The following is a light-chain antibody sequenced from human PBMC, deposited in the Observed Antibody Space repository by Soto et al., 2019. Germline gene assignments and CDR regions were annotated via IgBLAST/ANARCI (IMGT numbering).Light chain of an antibody. J-gene: IGKJ1*01. Sequence: DIQMTQSPSSLSASVGDRVTITCQASQDINNYLNWYQQKPGKAPKLLIYDASNLETGVPSRFSGSGSGKDFPFRISSLQPEDIATYYCQQYENLPWTFGQGTKVEVK. V-gene: IGKV1-33*01. CDR3: QQYENLPWT. CDR1: QDINNY. CDR2: DAS.